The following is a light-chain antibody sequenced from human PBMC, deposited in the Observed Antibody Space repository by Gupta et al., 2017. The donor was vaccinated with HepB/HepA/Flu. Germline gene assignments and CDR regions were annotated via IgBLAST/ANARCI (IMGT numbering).Light chain of an antibody. CDR2: GAS. CDR3: QQYNNWPPRYT. Sequence: ELVMTQSPATLSVSPGERATLSCRASQSGSSNLAWYQQKPGQAPRLRIYGASISAPGIPARLSGSGSGTEFTLTISSLQSEDFAVYFCQQYNNWPPRYTFGQGTKLEIK. CDR1: QSGSSN. J-gene: IGKJ2*01. V-gene: IGKV3-15*01.